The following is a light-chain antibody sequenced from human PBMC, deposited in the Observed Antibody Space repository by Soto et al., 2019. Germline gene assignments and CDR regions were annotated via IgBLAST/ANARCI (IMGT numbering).Light chain of an antibody. J-gene: IGLJ2*01. Sequence: QSALTQPASVSGSPGQSITISCTGTSSDVGGYNYVSWYQQHPGKAPKLMIYDVSNRPSGVSNRFSGSKSGNTASLTISGLQAEDAAGYCCISYTSSSTLGVFGGGTKLTVL. CDR2: DVS. CDR3: ISYTSSSTLGV. V-gene: IGLV2-14*01. CDR1: SSDVGGYNY.